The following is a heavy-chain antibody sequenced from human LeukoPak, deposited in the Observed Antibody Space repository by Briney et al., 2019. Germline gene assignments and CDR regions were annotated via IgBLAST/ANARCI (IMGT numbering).Heavy chain of an antibody. CDR3: ARDSGYSGYQYNWFDP. Sequence: ASVKVSCKASGYTFTSYGISWVRQAPGQGLEWMGWISAYNGNTNYEQKLQGRVTMTIDTSTSTAYMELRSLRSDDTAVYYCARDSGYSGYQYNWFDPWGQGTLVTVSS. CDR2: ISAYNGNT. D-gene: IGHD5-12*01. CDR1: GYTFTSYG. V-gene: IGHV1-18*01. J-gene: IGHJ5*02.